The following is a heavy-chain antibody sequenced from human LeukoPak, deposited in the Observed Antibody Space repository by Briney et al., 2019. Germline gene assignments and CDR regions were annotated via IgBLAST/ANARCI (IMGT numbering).Heavy chain of an antibody. Sequence: GGSLRLSCAASGFTFSSYAMHWVRQAPGKGLEWVAVVSYEGSTVYYADSVKGRFTISRDNSKNTLYLQMNSLRAEDMALYYCAKDSGYSGYGPRFDYWGQGTLITVSS. V-gene: IGHV3-30*04. D-gene: IGHD5-12*01. J-gene: IGHJ4*02. CDR2: VSYEGSTV. CDR1: GFTFSSYA. CDR3: AKDSGYSGYGPRFDY.